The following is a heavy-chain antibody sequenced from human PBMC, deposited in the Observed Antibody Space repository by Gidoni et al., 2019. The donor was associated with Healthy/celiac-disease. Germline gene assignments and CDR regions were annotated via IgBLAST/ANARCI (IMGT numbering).Heavy chain of an antibody. V-gene: IGHV5-10-1*03. CDR2: IDPSDSYT. Sequence: EVQLVQSGAEVKKPGESLRISCKGSGYSFTSYWISWVRQMPGKGLEWMGRIDPSDSYTNYSPSFQGHVTISADKSISTAYLQWSSLKASDTAMYYCARRGYCSGGSCSVDDAFDIWGQGTMVTVSS. CDR3: ARRGYCSGGSCSVDDAFDI. D-gene: IGHD2-15*01. J-gene: IGHJ3*02. CDR1: GYSFTSYW.